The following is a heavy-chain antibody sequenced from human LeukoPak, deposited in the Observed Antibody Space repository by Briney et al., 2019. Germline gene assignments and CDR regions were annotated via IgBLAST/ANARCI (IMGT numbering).Heavy chain of an antibody. CDR3: ASPMVRGVITDKFDY. CDR1: GGSFSGYY. CDR2: INHSGST. V-gene: IGHV4-34*01. D-gene: IGHD3-10*01. Sequence: SETLSLTCAVYGGSFSGYYWSWIRQPPGKGLEWIGEINHSGSTNYNPSLKSRVTISVDTSKNQFSLKLSSVTAADTAVYYCASPMVRGVITDKFDYWGQGTLVTVSS. J-gene: IGHJ4*02.